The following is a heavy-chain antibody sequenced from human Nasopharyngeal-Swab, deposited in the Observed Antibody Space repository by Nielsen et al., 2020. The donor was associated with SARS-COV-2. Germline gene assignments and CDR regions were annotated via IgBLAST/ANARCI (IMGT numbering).Heavy chain of an antibody. CDR1: GFTFSSYS. CDR3: ARTDGYTLNNAFDI. J-gene: IGHJ3*02. V-gene: IGHV3-21*01. D-gene: IGHD5-24*01. CDR2: ISSSSSYI. Sequence: GESLRLSCAASGFTFSSYSMNWVRQAPGKGLEWVSSISSSSSYIYYGDSVKSRFTISRDNAKNSLYLQMNSLRAEDTAVYYCARTDGYTLNNAFDIWGQGTMVTVSS.